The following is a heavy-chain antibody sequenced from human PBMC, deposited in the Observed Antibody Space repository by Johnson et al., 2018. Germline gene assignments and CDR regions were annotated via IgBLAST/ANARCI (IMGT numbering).Heavy chain of an antibody. V-gene: IGHV3-30*18. CDR2: ISYDGSNQ. D-gene: IGHD1-26*01. CDR1: GFTFSNYW. Sequence: QVQLVESGGGVVQPGRSLRLSCAASGFTFSNYWMHWVRQAPGKGLEWVAVISYDGSNQYYADSVKGRFTISRDNSKNTLYLQMNSLRAEDTAVYYCAKDQSPEVGVDPFDIWGQGTMVTVSS. J-gene: IGHJ3*02. CDR3: AKDQSPEVGVDPFDI.